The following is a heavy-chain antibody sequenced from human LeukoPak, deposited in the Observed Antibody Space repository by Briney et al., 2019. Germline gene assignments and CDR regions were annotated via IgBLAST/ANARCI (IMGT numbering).Heavy chain of an antibody. CDR1: GFTFSSYS. V-gene: IGHV3-21*01. CDR3: ARDYDSSGLDAFDI. J-gene: IGHJ3*02. D-gene: IGHD3-22*01. Sequence: GGSLRLPCAASGFTFSSYSMNWVRQAPGKGLEWVSSISSSGSYIYYADSVKGRFTISRDNAKNSLYLQMNSLRAEDTAVYYCARDYDSSGLDAFDIWGQGTMVTVSS. CDR2: ISSSGSYI.